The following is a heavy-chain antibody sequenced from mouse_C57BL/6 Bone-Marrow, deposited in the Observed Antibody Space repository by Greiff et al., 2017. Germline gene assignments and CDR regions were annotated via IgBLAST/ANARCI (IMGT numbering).Heavy chain of an antibody. V-gene: IGHV1-55*01. J-gene: IGHJ2*01. CDR3: ARDFFFDC. CDR1: GYTFTSYW. CDR2: IYPGSGST. Sequence: VQLQQSGAELVKPGASVKMSCKASGYTFTSYWITWVKQRPGQGLEWIGDIYPGSGSTNYNEKFKSKATLTVDTSSSTAYMQLSSLTYKGSAVFFCARDFFFDCWGQGSALGDCS.